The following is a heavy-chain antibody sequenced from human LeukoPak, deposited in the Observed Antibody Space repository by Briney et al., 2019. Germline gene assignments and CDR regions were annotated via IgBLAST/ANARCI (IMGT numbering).Heavy chain of an antibody. D-gene: IGHD5-24*01. V-gene: IGHV3-30-3*01. CDR1: GFTFSSYA. CDR3: ARYLAMAGAESPLFDY. J-gene: IGHJ4*02. CDR2: ISYDGSNK. Sequence: GRSLRLSCAASGFTFSSYAMHWVRQAPGKGLEWVAVISYDGSNKYYADSVKGRFTISRDNSKNTLYLQMNSLRAEDTAVYYCARYLAMAGAESPLFDYWGQGTLVTVSS.